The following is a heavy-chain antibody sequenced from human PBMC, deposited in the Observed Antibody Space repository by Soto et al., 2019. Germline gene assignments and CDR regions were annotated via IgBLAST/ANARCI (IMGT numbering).Heavy chain of an antibody. D-gene: IGHD3-22*01. V-gene: IGHV4-31*03. Sequence: PSETLSLTCTVSGGSISSGGYYWSWIRQHPGKGLEWIGYIYYSGSTYYNPSLKSRVTISVDTSKNQFSLKLSSVTAADTAVYYCARADDSSGYPTPFNYWGQRTLVTVSS. J-gene: IGHJ4*02. CDR2: IYYSGST. CDR1: GGSISSGGYY. CDR3: ARADDSSGYPTPFNY.